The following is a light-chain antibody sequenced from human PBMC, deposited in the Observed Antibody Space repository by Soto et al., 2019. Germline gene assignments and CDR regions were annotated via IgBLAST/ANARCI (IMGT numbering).Light chain of an antibody. CDR2: GAS. Sequence: EIVLTQSPGTLSLSPGERATLSCRASQSVSSSYLAWYQQKPGQAPRLLIFGASTRATGIPDRFSGSGSGTDFTLTINRLEPEDFAVYYCQQYGSSPTWTFGQGPRWIS. J-gene: IGKJ1*01. V-gene: IGKV3-20*01. CDR3: QQYGSSPTWT. CDR1: QSVSSSY.